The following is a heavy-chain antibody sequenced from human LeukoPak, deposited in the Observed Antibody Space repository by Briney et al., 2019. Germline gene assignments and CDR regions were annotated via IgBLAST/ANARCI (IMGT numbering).Heavy chain of an antibody. Sequence: GGSLSLTCAASGFSLSEYGFPWVRQGPGKGLEWLAVINYDGSNRFYADSVKGRFTISKDSSENTLYLQMNSLRADDTAMYYCARWAGTRPFYF. V-gene: IGHV3-33*01. CDR3: ARWAGTRPFYF. J-gene: IGHJ1*01. CDR2: INYDGSNR. D-gene: IGHD6-19*01. CDR1: GFSLSEYG.